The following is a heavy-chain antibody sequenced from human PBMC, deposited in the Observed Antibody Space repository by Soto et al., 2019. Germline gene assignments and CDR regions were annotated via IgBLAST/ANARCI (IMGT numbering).Heavy chain of an antibody. Sequence: EVQLVESGGGLVQPGGSLRLSCAASGFTFSSYSMNWVRQAPGKGLEWVSYISSSSSTIYYADSVKGRFTISRDNDKNSLYLQMNSLRDEDTAVYYCARGGVAVAGTEVDYWGQGTLVTVSS. CDR2: ISSSSSTI. D-gene: IGHD6-19*01. V-gene: IGHV3-48*02. J-gene: IGHJ4*02. CDR1: GFTFSSYS. CDR3: ARGGVAVAGTEVDY.